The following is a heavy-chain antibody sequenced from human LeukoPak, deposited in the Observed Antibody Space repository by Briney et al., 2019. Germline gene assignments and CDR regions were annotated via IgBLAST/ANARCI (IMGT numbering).Heavy chain of an antibody. Sequence: PSETLSLTCAVSGGSISSSNWWSWVRQPPGKGLEWIGEIYHSGSTNYNPSLKSRVTISVDKSKNQFSLKLSSVTAADTAVYYCAREGGDTCSGGSCYQQYNWFDPWGQGTLVTVSS. J-gene: IGHJ5*02. CDR1: GGSISSSNW. D-gene: IGHD2-15*01. CDR2: IYHSGST. V-gene: IGHV4-4*02. CDR3: AREGGDTCSGGSCYQQYNWFDP.